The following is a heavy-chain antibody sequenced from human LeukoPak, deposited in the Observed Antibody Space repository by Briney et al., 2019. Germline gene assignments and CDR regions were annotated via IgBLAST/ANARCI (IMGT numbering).Heavy chain of an antibody. J-gene: IGHJ4*02. D-gene: IGHD1-26*01. CDR3: ARLTGKRMKGAFDY. Sequence: SETLSLTCTVSGGSISGRSYYWGWIRQPPGKGLEWIGSIYYSGSTYYNPSLKSRVTISVDTSKNQFSLKLSSVTAADTAVYYCARLTGKRMKGAFDYWGQGTLVTVSS. V-gene: IGHV4-39*01. CDR2: IYYSGST. CDR1: GGSISGRSYY.